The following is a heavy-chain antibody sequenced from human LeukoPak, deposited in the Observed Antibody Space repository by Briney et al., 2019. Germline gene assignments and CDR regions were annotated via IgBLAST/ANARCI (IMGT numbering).Heavy chain of an antibody. CDR2: IYYSGST. Sequence: SETLSLTCTVSGGSISSYYWSWIRQPPGKGLEWIGYIYYSGSTNYNPSLKSRVTISVDTSKNQFSLKLSPVTAADTAVYYCARHVGDSNWFDPWGQGTLVTVSS. CDR1: GGSISSYY. J-gene: IGHJ5*02. CDR3: ARHVGDSNWFDP. V-gene: IGHV4-59*08. D-gene: IGHD1-26*01.